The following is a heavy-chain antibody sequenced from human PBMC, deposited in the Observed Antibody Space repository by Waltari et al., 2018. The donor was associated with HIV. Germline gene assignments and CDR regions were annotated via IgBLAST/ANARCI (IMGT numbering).Heavy chain of an antibody. CDR3: ARGYAAAAPYFGLDV. Sequence: QVRLQEWGTGVLKPSETLSLSCAMYDGSFIGYYWTWIRQSPGRGLQWIGEINHAGATNYNPSLRSRLIFSIDTSKKQFYMKLTSVTVADTATYFCARGYAAAAPYFGLDVWDQGP. J-gene: IGHJ6*02. CDR1: DGSFIGYY. CDR2: INHAGAT. D-gene: IGHD6-13*01. V-gene: IGHV4-34*01.